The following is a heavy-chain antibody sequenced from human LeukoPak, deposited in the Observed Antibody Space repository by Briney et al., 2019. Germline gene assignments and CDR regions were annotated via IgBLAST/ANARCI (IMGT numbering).Heavy chain of an antibody. J-gene: IGHJ6*02. CDR2: INPNSGGT. V-gene: IGHV1-2*04. CDR3: AREEANYYYGMDV. CDR1: GYTFTGYY. Sequence: ASVKVSCKASGYTFTGYYMHWVRQAPGQGLEWMGWINPNSGGTNYAQKFQGWVTMTRDTSISTAYMELSRLRSDDTAVYYCAREEANYYYGMDVWGQGTTVTVSS.